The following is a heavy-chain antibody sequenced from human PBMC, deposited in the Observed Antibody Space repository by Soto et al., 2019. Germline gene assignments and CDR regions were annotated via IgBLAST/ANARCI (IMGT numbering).Heavy chain of an antibody. J-gene: IGHJ6*02. D-gene: IGHD5-18*01. V-gene: IGHV4-4*02. CDR1: GGSISSADW. CDR3: ARAWPSVDSYGSGVMDV. CDR2: IYHSGST. Sequence: ASETLSLTCAVSGGSISSADWWNWVRQPPGKGLEWIGEIYHSGSTNYNPSLRSRVTISLDKSKNQFSLRVKSVTAADTAEYYCARAWPSVDSYGSGVMDVWGQGTTVTVSS.